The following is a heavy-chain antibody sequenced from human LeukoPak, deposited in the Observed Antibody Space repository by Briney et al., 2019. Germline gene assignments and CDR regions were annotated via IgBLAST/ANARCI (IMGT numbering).Heavy chain of an antibody. CDR2: IRYDGSNK. CDR3: AKGSLLFSSWLGHFDY. J-gene: IGHJ4*02. D-gene: IGHD3-10*01. V-gene: IGHV3-30*02. CDR1: GFTFSSYG. Sequence: GGSLRLSCAASGFTFSSYGMHWVRQAPGKGLEWVAFIRYDGSNKYYADSVKGRFTISRDNSKNTLYLQMNSLRAEDTAVYYCAKGSLLFSSWLGHFDYWGQGTLVTVSS.